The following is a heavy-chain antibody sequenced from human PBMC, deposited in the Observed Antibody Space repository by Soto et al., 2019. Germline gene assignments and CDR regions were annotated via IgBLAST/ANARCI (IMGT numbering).Heavy chain of an antibody. CDR2: ISYDGSNK. V-gene: IGHV3-30*18. Sequence: QVQLVESGGGVVQPGRSLRLSCAASGFTFSSYGMHWVRQAPGKGLEWVAVISYDGSNKYYADSVKGRFTISRDNSKNTLYLPMTSLTAEDTAVYCCAKEGQGLTFGETEYFDYWGQGTLVTAYS. D-gene: IGHD3-10*01. J-gene: IGHJ4*02. CDR3: AKEGQGLTFGETEYFDY. CDR1: GFTFSSYG.